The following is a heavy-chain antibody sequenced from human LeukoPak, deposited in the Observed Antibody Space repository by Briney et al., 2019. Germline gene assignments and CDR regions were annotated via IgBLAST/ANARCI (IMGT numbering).Heavy chain of an antibody. CDR1: GGSLSRHY. J-gene: IGHJ3*02. D-gene: IGHD3-3*01. CDR2: VHDSGYT. V-gene: IGHV4-59*11. Sequence: SETLSLTCSVSGGSLSRHYWSWIRQPPGKGLEWIGYVHDSGYTSFHPSLNSRVAISEDTSRNQFSLSLRSVTAADTALYYCARGFRGSPDAFDIWGQGTVVTVSS. CDR3: ARGFRGSPDAFDI.